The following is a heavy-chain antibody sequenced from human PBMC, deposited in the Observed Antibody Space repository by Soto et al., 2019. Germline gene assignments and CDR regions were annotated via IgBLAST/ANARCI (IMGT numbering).Heavy chain of an antibody. Sequence: GGSLRLSCAASGFTFSDYYMSWIRQAPGKGLEWVSYISSSGSTIYYADSVKGRFTISRDNAKNSLYLQMNSLRAEDTAVYYCAREFYCSSTSCYYYYMDVWGKGTTVTVSS. D-gene: IGHD2-2*01. V-gene: IGHV3-11*01. CDR2: ISSSGSTI. J-gene: IGHJ6*03. CDR1: GFTFSDYY. CDR3: AREFYCSSTSCYYYYMDV.